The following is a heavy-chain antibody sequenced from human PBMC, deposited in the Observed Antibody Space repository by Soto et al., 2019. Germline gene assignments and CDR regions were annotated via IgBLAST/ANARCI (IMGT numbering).Heavy chain of an antibody. J-gene: IGHJ5*02. V-gene: IGHV1-46*01. D-gene: IGHD3-10*01. CDR3: ARAGVLLWFGELPSNNWFDP. CDR2: INPSGGST. CDR1: GYTFTSYY. Sequence: ASVKVSCKASGYTFTSYYMHWVLQAPGQGREWMGIINPSGGSTSYAQKFQGRVTMTRDTSTSTVYMELSSLRSEDTAVYYCARAGVLLWFGELPSNNWFDPWGQGXLVTVSS.